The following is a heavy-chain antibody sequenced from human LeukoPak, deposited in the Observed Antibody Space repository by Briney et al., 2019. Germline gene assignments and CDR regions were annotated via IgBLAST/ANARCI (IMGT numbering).Heavy chain of an antibody. CDR2: IYATGST. Sequence: SETLSLTCTVSGGSISSYYWSWIRQPPGKGLEWIGYIYATGSTNYNPSLKSRVIISVDTSKNQFSLNLRSVTAADTAVYYCARHGSVRSPLGPWGQGTLVTVSS. CDR3: ARHGSVRSPLGP. D-gene: IGHD3-10*01. V-gene: IGHV4-4*09. J-gene: IGHJ5*02. CDR1: GGSISSYY.